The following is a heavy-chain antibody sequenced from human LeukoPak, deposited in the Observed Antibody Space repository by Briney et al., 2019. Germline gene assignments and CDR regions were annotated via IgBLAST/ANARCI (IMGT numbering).Heavy chain of an antibody. CDR3: AKGGRFSSGWAYDQ. J-gene: IGHJ4*02. D-gene: IGHD6-19*01. CDR2: IGGSGSNT. CDR1: GFTFSNHA. V-gene: IGHV3-23*01. Sequence: PGGSLRLSCAASGFTFSNHATSWVRQAPGKGLEWVSTIGGSGSNTFYADSVKGRFTISRDNSKNTLYLQMNSLRAEDSAVYYCAKGGRFSSGWAYDQWGQGMLVTVSS.